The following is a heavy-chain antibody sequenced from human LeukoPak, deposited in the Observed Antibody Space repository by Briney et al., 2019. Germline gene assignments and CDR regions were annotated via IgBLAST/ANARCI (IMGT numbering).Heavy chain of an antibody. V-gene: IGHV4-39*07. J-gene: IGHJ6*03. D-gene: IGHD3-10*01. CDR3: VREGWAMVRGVEYRYYYLDV. CDR2: ISYNVRN. CDR1: GGSISSSSYY. Sequence: SETLSLTCTVSGGSISSSSYYWGWIRQPPGKGLEWNGSISYNVRNYSNPSLKSRATISVDTSKNQFSLRLSSVTAADTAVYYCVREGWAMVRGVEYRYYYLDVWGKGTTVTVSS.